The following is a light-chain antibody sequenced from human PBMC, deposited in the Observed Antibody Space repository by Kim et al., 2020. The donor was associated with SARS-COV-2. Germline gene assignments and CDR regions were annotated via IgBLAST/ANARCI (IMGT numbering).Light chain of an antibody. CDR2: GND. CDR1: SSNAGTNT. Sequence: QSVLTQPPSASGTPGQRVTISCSGGSSNAGTNTLNWYKQVPGAAPKLLIYGNDQRPSGVPARFSGSKSGTSASLAISGLQSDDEADYYCASWDDTMRGWVFGGGTKVTVL. J-gene: IGLJ3*02. CDR3: ASWDDTMRGWV. V-gene: IGLV1-44*01.